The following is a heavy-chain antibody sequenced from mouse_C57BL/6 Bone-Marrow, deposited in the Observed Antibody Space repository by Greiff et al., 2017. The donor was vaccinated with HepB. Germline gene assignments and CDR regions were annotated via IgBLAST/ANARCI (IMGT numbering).Heavy chain of an antibody. CDR1: GFTFSDYG. D-gene: IGHD3-2*02. CDR3: AREGLRLLWFAY. CDR2: ISSGSSTI. V-gene: IGHV5-17*01. J-gene: IGHJ3*01. Sequence: EVKVEESGGGLVKPGGSLKLSCAASGFTFSDYGMHWVRQAPEKGLEWVAYISSGSSTIYYADTVKGRFTISRDNAKNTLFLQMTSLRSEDTAMYYCAREGLRLLWFAYWGQGTLVTVSA.